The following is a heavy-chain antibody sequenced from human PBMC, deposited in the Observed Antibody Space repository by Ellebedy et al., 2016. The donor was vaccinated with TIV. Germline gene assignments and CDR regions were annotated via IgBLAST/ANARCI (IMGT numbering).Heavy chain of an antibody. CDR1: GGSISSYY. CDR3: ARHGSTMIVGGMDV. Sequence: SETLSLTCTVSGGSISSYYWSWIRQPAGKGLEWIGRIYTSGSTNYNPSLKSRVTISVDTSKNQFSLKLSSVTAADTAVYYCARHGSTMIVGGMDVWGQGTTVTVSS. D-gene: IGHD3-22*01. CDR2: IYTSGST. V-gene: IGHV4-4*07. J-gene: IGHJ6*02.